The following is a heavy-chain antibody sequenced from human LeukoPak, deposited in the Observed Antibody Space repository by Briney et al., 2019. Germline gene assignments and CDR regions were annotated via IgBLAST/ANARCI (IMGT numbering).Heavy chain of an antibody. CDR1: GGTFSSYA. CDR2: IIPIFGIA. D-gene: IGHD3-22*01. CDR3: ARASYYHDSSGYYLDY. J-gene: IGHJ4*02. Sequence: GASVKVSCKASGGTFSSYAISWVRQAPGQGLEWMGRIIPIFGIANYAQKFQGRVTITADKSTSTAYMELSSLRSEDTAVYYCARASYYHDSSGYYLDYWGQGTLVTVSS. V-gene: IGHV1-69*04.